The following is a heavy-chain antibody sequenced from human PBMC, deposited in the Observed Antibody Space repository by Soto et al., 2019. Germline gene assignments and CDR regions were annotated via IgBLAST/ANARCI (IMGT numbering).Heavy chain of an antibody. CDR1: GFTFSSYW. Sequence: EVQLVESGGGLVQPGGSLRLSCAASGFTFSSYWMHWVRQAPGKGLVWVSRINSDGSSTSYADSVKGRFTISRDNAKNTLYLQMISLRAEATAVYYCARGEPAAPLPNYYDYMAVWGKGTTVTVSS. CDR2: INSDGSST. D-gene: IGHD2-2*01. CDR3: ARGEPAAPLPNYYDYMAV. V-gene: IGHV3-74*01. J-gene: IGHJ6*03.